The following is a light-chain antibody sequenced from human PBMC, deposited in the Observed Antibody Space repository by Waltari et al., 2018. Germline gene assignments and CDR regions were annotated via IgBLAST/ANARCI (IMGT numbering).Light chain of an antibody. V-gene: IGLV2-11*01. CDR1: SSDVGGSNY. CDR2: DVS. CDR3: CSYAGTYTWL. J-gene: IGLJ3*02. Sequence: QSALTQPRSVSGSPGQSVTISCTGTSSDVGGSNYVSWYQQLPYKAPTVGFYDVSRRPSGVPDRYTGSRSGNTATLTISGLQAEDEADYHCCSYAGTYTWLFGGGTKLTVL.